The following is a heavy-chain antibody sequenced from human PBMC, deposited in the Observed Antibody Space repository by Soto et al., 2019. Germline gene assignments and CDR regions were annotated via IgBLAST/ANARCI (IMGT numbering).Heavy chain of an antibody. CDR2: TSGSGATT. CDR3: ATMVGSWTGGTYFYDDLED. CDR1: GFVFSSHA. V-gene: IGHV3-23*01. J-gene: IGHJ6*02. Sequence: GGSLRLSCAASGFVFSSHAMSWVRQAPGKGLEWVSATSGSGATTYYADSVKGRFTISRDNSENTLFLEMTSLRADDTAVYYCATMVGSWTGGTYFYDDLEDWGPGTLVTVSS. D-gene: IGHD2-8*02.